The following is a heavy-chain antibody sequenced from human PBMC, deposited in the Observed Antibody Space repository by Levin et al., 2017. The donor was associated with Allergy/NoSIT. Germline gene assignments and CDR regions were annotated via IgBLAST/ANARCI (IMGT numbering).Heavy chain of an antibody. CDR2: ISGSGGST. CDR1: GFTFSSYA. D-gene: IGHD3-10*01. Sequence: GESLKISCAASGFTFSSYAMSWVRQAPGKGLEWVSAISGSGGSTYYADSVKGRFTISRDNSKNTLYLQMNSLRAEDTAVYYCAKERDGSGSYLLYYYYYGMDVWGQGTTVTVSS. CDR3: AKERDGSGSYLLYYYYYGMDV. J-gene: IGHJ6*02. V-gene: IGHV3-23*01.